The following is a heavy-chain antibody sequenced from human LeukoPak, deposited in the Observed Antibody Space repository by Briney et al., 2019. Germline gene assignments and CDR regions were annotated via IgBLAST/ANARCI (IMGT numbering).Heavy chain of an antibody. CDR1: GGSFSGYY. CDR3: ARDVTTVTTYDAFDI. J-gene: IGHJ3*02. D-gene: IGHD4-17*01. CDR2: INHSGST. V-gene: IGHV4-34*01. Sequence: SETLSLTCAVYGGSFSGYYWSWIRQPPGKGLEWIGEINHSGSTNYKPSLKSRVTISVDTSKNQFSLKLSSVTAADTAVYYCARDVTTVTTYDAFDIWGQGTMVTVSS.